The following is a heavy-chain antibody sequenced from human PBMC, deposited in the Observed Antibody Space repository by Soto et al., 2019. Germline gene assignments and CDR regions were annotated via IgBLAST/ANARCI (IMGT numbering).Heavy chain of an antibody. CDR3: AHIPDYYQYYWFDP. J-gene: IGHJ5*02. CDR2: IYWADDK. D-gene: IGHD3-10*01. V-gene: IGHV2-5*02. CDR1: GFSLTTRGLG. Sequence: QITLKESGPTLVKPTQTLTLTCTFSGFSLTTRGLGVGWIRQPPGRPLESLELIYWADDKRYSPSLQSRLSLTKETSKNRVVLTMTNVDPVDTATYYCAHIPDYYQYYWFDPWGQGSLVSVSS.